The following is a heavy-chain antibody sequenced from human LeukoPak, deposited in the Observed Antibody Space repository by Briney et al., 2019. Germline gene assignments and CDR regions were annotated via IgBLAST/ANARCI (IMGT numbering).Heavy chain of an antibody. Sequence: GGSLRLSCAASGFTFSSYGMHWVRQAPGKGLEWVAVIWYDGSNKYYADSVKGRFTISRDNSKNTLYLQMNSLRAEDTDVYYCAKVDSLSIAADGSFDYWGQGTLVTVSS. D-gene: IGHD6-13*01. CDR3: AKVDSLSIAADGSFDY. CDR2: IWYDGSNK. CDR1: GFTFSSYG. J-gene: IGHJ4*02. V-gene: IGHV3-33*06.